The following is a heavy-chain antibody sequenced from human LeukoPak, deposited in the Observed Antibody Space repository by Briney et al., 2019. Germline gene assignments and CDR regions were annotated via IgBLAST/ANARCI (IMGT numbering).Heavy chain of an antibody. J-gene: IGHJ6*02. CDR1: GFTFSNYG. Sequence: PGGSLRLSCAASGFTFSNYGMHWVRQAPGKGLEWVAVISYDGSNNYYADSVKGRFTISRDNSKNKLYLQMNSLRAGDTAVYYCAKDRPPNRFYGQIGKDGMDVWGQGTTVTVSS. CDR2: ISYDGSNN. D-gene: IGHD1-14*01. CDR3: AKDRPPNRFYGQIGKDGMDV. V-gene: IGHV3-30*18.